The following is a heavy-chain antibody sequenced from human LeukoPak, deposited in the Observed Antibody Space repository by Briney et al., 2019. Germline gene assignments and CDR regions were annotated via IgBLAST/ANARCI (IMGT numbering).Heavy chain of an antibody. Sequence: PGGSLRLSCAASGFTFSSYTVNWIRQAPGKGLEWVSSISYTGTYIYYADSVKGRFTISRDNAQNSLYLQMNSLRAEDTAIYYCVRDRGTYRPIDYWGQGTLVTVSS. CDR2: ISYTGTYI. CDR3: VRDRGTYRPIDY. D-gene: IGHD1-26*01. V-gene: IGHV3-21*04. CDR1: GFTFSSYT. J-gene: IGHJ4*02.